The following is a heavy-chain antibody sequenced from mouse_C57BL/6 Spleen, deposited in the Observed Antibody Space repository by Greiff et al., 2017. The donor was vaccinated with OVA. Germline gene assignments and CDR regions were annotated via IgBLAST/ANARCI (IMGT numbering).Heavy chain of an antibody. CDR2: INPNNGGT. D-gene: IGHD2-3*01. V-gene: IGHV1-18*01. CDR1: GYTFTDYN. Sequence: DVKLVESGPELVKPGASVKIPCKASGYTFTDYNMDWVKQSHGKSLEWIGDINPNNGGTIYNQKFKGKATLTVDKSSSTAYMELRSLTSEDTAVYYCARSPYDYFDYWGQGTTLTVSS. J-gene: IGHJ2*01. CDR3: ARSPYDYFDY.